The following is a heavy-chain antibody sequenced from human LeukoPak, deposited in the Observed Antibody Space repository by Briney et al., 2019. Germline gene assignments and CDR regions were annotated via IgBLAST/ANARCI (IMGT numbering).Heavy chain of an antibody. CDR1: GGSISSYY. J-gene: IGHJ4*02. Sequence: PSETLSLTCAVSGGSISSYYWSWIRQPPGKGLEWIGYIYTSGSTNYNPSLKSRVTISVDTSKNQFSLKLSSVTAADTAVYYCARMGPGYFDYWGQGTLVTVSS. CDR3: ARMGPGYFDY. CDR2: IYTSGST. D-gene: IGHD3-10*01. V-gene: IGHV4-4*09.